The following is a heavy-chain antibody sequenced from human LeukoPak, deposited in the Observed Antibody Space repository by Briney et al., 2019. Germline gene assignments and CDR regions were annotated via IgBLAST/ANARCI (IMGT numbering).Heavy chain of an antibody. CDR2: ISSSSSYI. V-gene: IGHV3-21*01. Sequence: PGGSLRLSCAASGFTFSTYWMHWVRQAPGKGLVWVSSISSSSSYIYYADSVKGRFTISRDNAKNSLYLQMNSLRAEDTAVYYCARGVYSSSSAIDYWGQGTLVTVSS. D-gene: IGHD6-6*01. CDR3: ARGVYSSSSAIDY. CDR1: GFTFSTYW. J-gene: IGHJ4*02.